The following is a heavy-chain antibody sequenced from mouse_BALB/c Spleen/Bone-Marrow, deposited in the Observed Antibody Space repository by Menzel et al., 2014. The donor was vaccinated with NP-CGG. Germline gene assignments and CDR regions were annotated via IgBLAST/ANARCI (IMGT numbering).Heavy chain of an antibody. CDR2: IDPANGNT. Sequence: VQLKQSGAELVKPGASVKLSCTASGFNIKDTYMHWVKQRPEQGLEWIGRIDPANGNTKFAPKFQGKATITADTSSNTAYLPLSSLTSEDTAVYYCARGIPYYPMDFWGQGTSVTVSS. V-gene: IGHV14-3*02. J-gene: IGHJ4*01. CDR3: ARGIPYYPMDF. D-gene: IGHD5-1-1*01. CDR1: GFNIKDTY.